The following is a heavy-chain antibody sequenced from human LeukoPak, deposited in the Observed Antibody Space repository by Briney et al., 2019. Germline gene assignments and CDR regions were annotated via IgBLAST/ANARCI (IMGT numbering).Heavy chain of an antibody. CDR3: TRDGGYGSYVTPSNWYFDL. CDR1: DFTFNNYG. V-gene: IGHV3-53*01. D-gene: IGHD3-16*01. CDR2: IYSGGST. Sequence: GGSLRLSCAASDFTFNNYGMHWVRQAPGKGLEWVSVIYSGGSTYYADSVKGRFTISRDNSKNTLYLQMNSLRGEDTALYYCTRDGGYGSYVTPSNWYFDLWGRGTLVTVSS. J-gene: IGHJ2*01.